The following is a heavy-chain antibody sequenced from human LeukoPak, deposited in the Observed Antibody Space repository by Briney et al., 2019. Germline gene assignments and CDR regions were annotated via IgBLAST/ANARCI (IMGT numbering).Heavy chain of an antibody. CDR2: ISSSSSYI. CDR1: GFTFSDYY. Sequence: PGGSLRLSCAASGFTFSDYYMSWIRQAPGKGLEWVSSISSSSSYIYYADSVKGRFTISRDNAKNSLYLQMNSLRAEDTAVYYCARPKVPEYSSALFFDYWGQGTLVTVSS. V-gene: IGHV3-11*06. D-gene: IGHD6-19*01. J-gene: IGHJ4*02. CDR3: ARPKVPEYSSALFFDY.